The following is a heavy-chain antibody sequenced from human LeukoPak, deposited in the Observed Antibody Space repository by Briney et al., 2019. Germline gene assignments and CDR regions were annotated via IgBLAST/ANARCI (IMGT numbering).Heavy chain of an antibody. Sequence: GGSLRLSCAASGFTFSSYAMSWVRQAPGKGLEWVAVIWYDGSNKYYADSVKGRFTISRDNSKNTLYLQMNSLRAEDTAVYYCARDPNYDSSGLDYWGQGTLVTVSS. CDR3: ARDPNYDSSGLDY. CDR1: GFTFSSYA. CDR2: IWYDGSNK. D-gene: IGHD3-22*01. J-gene: IGHJ4*02. V-gene: IGHV3-33*08.